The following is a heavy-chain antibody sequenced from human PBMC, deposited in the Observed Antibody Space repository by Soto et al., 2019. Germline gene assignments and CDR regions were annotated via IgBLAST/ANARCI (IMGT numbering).Heavy chain of an antibody. V-gene: IGHV3-9*01. Sequence: GGSLRLSCAASGFTFDDYAMHWVRQAPGKGLEWVSGISWNSGSIGYADSVKGRFTISRDNAKNSLYLQMNSLRAEDTALYYCAKDKVSAAATSAFDIWGQGTMVTVSS. D-gene: IGHD2-2*01. J-gene: IGHJ3*02. CDR3: AKDKVSAAATSAFDI. CDR1: GFTFDDYA. CDR2: ISWNSGSI.